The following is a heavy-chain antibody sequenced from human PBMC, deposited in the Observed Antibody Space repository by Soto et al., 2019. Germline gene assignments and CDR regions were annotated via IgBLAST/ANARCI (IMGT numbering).Heavy chain of an antibody. CDR1: GWSLSDYF. V-gene: IGHV4-34*01. CDR2: INHLGSI. D-gene: IGHD2-21*01. J-gene: IGHJ6*03. Sequence: PSETQSLTCIFSGWSLSDYFWSWIRQPPGMALEWIGEINHLGSINYNPSLKSRVTMSVDTSKNQFSLTLNSVTAADTATYYCARGGISHWAYFYYMDVWDRGTTVTVSS. CDR3: ARGGISHWAYFYYMDV.